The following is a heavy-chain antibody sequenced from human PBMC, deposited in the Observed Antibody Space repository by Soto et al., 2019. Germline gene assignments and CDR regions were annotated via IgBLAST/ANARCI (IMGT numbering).Heavy chain of an antibody. CDR1: GGSISSYY. D-gene: IGHD6-13*01. V-gene: IGHV4-59*12. J-gene: IGHJ3*02. CDR3: ARVRRSSSWYGSFAFDI. Sequence: PSETLSLTCTVSGGSISSYYWSWIRQPPGKGLEWIGYINHSGSTNYNPSLKSRVTISVDTSKNQFSLKLSSVTAADTAVYYCARVRRSSSWYGSFAFDIWGQGTMVTVSS. CDR2: INHSGST.